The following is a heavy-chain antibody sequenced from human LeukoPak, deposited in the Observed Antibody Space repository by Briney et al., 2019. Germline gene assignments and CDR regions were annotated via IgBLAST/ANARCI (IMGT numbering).Heavy chain of an antibody. D-gene: IGHD5-18*01. J-gene: IGHJ4*02. CDR3: ARGRGRYSFDY. Sequence: PSETLSLTCTVSGGSISSSSYYWGWIRQPPGKGLEWFGSIYYSGSTYYNPSLKSRVTISVDTSKNQFSLKLSSVTAADTAVYYCARGRGRYSFDYWGQGTLVTVSS. CDR2: IYYSGST. V-gene: IGHV4-39*01. CDR1: GGSISSSSYY.